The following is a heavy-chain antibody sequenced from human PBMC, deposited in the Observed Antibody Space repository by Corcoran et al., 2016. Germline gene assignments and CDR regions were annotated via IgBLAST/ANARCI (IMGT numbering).Heavy chain of an antibody. CDR1: GGSVSSGSYY. J-gene: IGHJ6*02. V-gene: IGHV4-61*01. D-gene: IGHD2-2*02. CDR3: ARVEVGCSSTSCYTHYYYGMDV. CDR2: IYYSGST. Sequence: QVQLQESGPGLVKPSETLSLTCTVSGGSVSSGSYYWSWIRQPPGKGLEWIGYIYYSGSTNYNPSLKSRVTISGDTSKNQFSLKLSSVTAADTAVYYCARVEVGCSSTSCYTHYYYGMDVWGQGTTVTVSS.